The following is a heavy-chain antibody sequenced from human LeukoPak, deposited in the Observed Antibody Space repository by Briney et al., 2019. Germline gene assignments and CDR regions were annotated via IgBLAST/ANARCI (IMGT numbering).Heavy chain of an antibody. CDR1: GGSISSGGYS. D-gene: IGHD3-9*01. J-gene: IGHJ4*02. CDR2: IYYTGNT. CDR3: ANSMYDILTGYHDY. V-gene: IGHV4-30-4*07. Sequence: PSQTLSLTCAVSGGSISSGGYSWSWIRQPPGKAMEFIAYIYYTGNTYFNPSLKSRVSISVDTSKNQFSLRLSSVTAADTAVYYCANSMYDILTGYHDYWGQGTLVTVSS.